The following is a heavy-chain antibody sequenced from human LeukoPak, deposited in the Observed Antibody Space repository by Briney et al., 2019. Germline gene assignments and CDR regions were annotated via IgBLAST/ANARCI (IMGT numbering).Heavy chain of an antibody. Sequence: PGGSLRLSCAASGFTFSSYWMSWVRQAPGKGLEWVANIKQDGSEKYYVDSVKGRFTISRDNAKNSLYLQMNSLRAEDTAVYYCAREVYSYDTLGPNYYFDYWGQGTLVTVSS. CDR3: AREVYSYDTLGPNYYFDY. J-gene: IGHJ4*02. CDR2: IKQDGSEK. CDR1: GFTFSSYW. V-gene: IGHV3-7*01. D-gene: IGHD5-18*01.